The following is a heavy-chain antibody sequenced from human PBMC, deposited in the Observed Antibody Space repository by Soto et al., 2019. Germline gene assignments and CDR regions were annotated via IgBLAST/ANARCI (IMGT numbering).Heavy chain of an antibody. Sequence: GASVKVSCKASGYTFTGYYMHWVRQAPGQGLEWMGWINPNTGGTNFAQKFQGRVTMTRDTSISTAYMELSRPRSDDTAVYYCARGRDIVPTMYTTENWFDPWGQGTLVTVSS. CDR1: GYTFTGYY. J-gene: IGHJ5*02. D-gene: IGHD5-12*01. V-gene: IGHV1-2*02. CDR2: INPNTGGT. CDR3: ARGRDIVPTMYTTENWFDP.